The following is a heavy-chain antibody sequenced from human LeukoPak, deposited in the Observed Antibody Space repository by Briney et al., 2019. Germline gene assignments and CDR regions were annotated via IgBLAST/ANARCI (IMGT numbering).Heavy chain of an antibody. CDR1: GFTVSSKY. J-gene: IGHJ4*02. V-gene: IGHV3-66*01. D-gene: IGHD3-22*01. CDR3: ARDCSASSSDYYPLGY. Sequence: GGSLRLSYAASGFTVSSKYMSWVRQAPGKGLEWASVIYSGGSTYYADSVKGRFTISRDNSKNTVYLQMNSLRAEDTAVYYCARDCSASSSDYYPLGYWGQGTLVTVSS. CDR2: IYSGGST.